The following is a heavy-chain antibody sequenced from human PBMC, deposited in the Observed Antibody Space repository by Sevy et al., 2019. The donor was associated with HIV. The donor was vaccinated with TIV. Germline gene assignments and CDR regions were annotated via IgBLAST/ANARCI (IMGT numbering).Heavy chain of an antibody. V-gene: IGHV3-23*01. D-gene: IGHD3-16*02. CDR1: GFTFSSYA. Sequence: GGSLRLSCAASGFTFSSYAMSWVRQAPGKGLEWVSAISGSGGSTYYADSVKGRFTISRDNSKNTLYLQMNSLRAEDTAVYYCAKGGIGMYDNVWGSYRYSPGTPHDGYYWGQGTLVTVSS. J-gene: IGHJ4*02. CDR3: AKGGIGMYDNVWGSYRYSPGTPHDGYY. CDR2: ISGSGGST.